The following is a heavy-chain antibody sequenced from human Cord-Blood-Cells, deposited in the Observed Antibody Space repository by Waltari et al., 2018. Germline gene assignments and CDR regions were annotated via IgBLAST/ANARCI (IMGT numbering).Heavy chain of an antibody. J-gene: IGHJ4*02. D-gene: IGHD1-26*01. CDR3: ARGSSSWELLHY. V-gene: IGHV1-69*12. CDR2: IIPIFGTA. Sequence: QVQLVQSGAAVMKPCPTVKVSGKDSRGSFSSDASSWVRKAPGQGLEWMGGIIPIFGTANYAQKFQGRVTITADESTSTAYMELSSLRSEDTAVYYCARGSSSWELLHYWGQGTLVTVSS. CDR1: RGSFSSDA.